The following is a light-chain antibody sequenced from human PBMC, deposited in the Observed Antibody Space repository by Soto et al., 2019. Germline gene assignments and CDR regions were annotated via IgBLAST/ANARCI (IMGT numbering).Light chain of an antibody. CDR3: QQRSNWRT. CDR2: DAS. J-gene: IGKJ5*01. V-gene: IGKV3-11*01. Sequence: EIVLTQSPATLSLSPGERVTLSCRASQSVSSYLAWYQQKPGQAPRLLIYDASNRATGIPARFSGSGSGTDFTLTISSLEPEDFAVYYCQQRSNWRTFGQGTRLEIK. CDR1: QSVSSY.